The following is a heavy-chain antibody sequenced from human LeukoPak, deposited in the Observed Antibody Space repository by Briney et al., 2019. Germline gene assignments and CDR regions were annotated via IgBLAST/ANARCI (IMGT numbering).Heavy chain of an antibody. J-gene: IGHJ4*02. CDR1: GYTFTSYY. D-gene: IGHD2-21*02. CDR2: INPSAGNT. CDR3: ARDRSSSMVVTALCGFDY. Sequence: ASVKVSCKASGYTFTSYYIHWVRQAPGQGLEWMGIINPSAGNTAYPQKFQGRVTMTRDTSTTTLYMELSSLRSDDTAVYYCARDRSSSMVVTALCGFDYWGQGTLVTVSS. V-gene: IGHV1-46*01.